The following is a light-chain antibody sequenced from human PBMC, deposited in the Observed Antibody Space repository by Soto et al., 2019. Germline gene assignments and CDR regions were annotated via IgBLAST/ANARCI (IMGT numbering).Light chain of an antibody. Sequence: EIVMTQSPVTLSVSPGERATLSCRASQSVRSNLPWYQQNPGQAPSLLIYGAFTRATGIPTRFSGTGSGTEFTLTISSLQSEDFALYYCQQYNDWPLTFGQGTKVDIK. CDR1: QSVRSN. CDR3: QQYNDWPLT. CDR2: GAF. V-gene: IGKV3-15*01. J-gene: IGKJ1*01.